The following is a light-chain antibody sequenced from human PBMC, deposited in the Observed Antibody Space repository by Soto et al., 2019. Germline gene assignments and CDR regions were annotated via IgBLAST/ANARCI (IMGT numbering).Light chain of an antibody. J-gene: IGKJ5*01. CDR2: GAS. CDR1: QTVSSSF. V-gene: IGKV3-20*01. CDR3: QQYGSSPIT. Sequence: EIVLTQSPGTLSLSPGETATLSCRASQTVSSSFLAWYQEKPGQAPRLLIYGASTRATGIPARFSGSGSGTEFTLTINSLQSEDFAVYYCQQYGSSPITFGQGTRLEIK.